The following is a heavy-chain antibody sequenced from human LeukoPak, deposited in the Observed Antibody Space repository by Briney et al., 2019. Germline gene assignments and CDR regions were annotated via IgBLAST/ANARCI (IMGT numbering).Heavy chain of an antibody. CDR1: GYTFTGYY. J-gene: IGHJ4*02. V-gene: IGHV1-2*06. D-gene: IGHD3-10*01. CDR2: INPNSGGT. CDR3: ARVLGSGSSFDY. Sequence: ASVKVSCKASGYTFTGYYMHWVRQAPGQGLEWMGRINPNSGGTNYAQKFQGRVTMTRDMSISTAYMELTSLISDDTAVYYCARVLGSGSSFDYWGQGTLVTVSS.